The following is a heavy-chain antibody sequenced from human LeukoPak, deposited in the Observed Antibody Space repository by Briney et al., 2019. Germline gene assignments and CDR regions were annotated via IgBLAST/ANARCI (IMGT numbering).Heavy chain of an antibody. J-gene: IGHJ4*01. CDR1: GFTFSRYW. V-gene: IGHV3-74*01. D-gene: IGHD4-11*01. CDR2: INTDGRTI. CDR3: VRSAFLTTEFYFDY. Sequence: PGGSLRLSCAASGFTFSRYWMHWVRQAPGKGLVWVSRINTDGRTITYADSVKGRFTISRDNAENTLYLQMNSLRAEDTAVYYCVRSAFLTTEFYFDYWGHGTLVTVSS.